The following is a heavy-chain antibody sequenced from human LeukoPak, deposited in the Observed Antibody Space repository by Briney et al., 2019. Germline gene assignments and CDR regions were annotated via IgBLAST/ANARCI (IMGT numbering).Heavy chain of an antibody. CDR1: GFTFSSYA. V-gene: IGHV3-23*01. J-gene: IGHJ3*02. CDR2: ISGSGGST. D-gene: IGHD3-3*01. CDR3: AKVGIFGVVRDAFDI. Sequence: PGGSLRLSCAASGFTFSSYAMSWVRQAPGKGPEWVSAISGSGGSTYYADSVKGRFTISRDNSKNTLYLQMNSLRAEDTAVYYCAKVGIFGVVRDAFDIWGQGTMVTVSS.